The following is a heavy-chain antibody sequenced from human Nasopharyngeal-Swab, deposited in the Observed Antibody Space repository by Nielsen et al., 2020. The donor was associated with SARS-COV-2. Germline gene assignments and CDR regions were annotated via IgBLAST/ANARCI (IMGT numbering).Heavy chain of an antibody. CDR2: ISGSGGST. V-gene: IGHV3-23*01. D-gene: IGHD2-2*02. J-gene: IGHJ5*02. Sequence: WIRQPPGKGLEWVSAISGSGGSTYYADFVKGRFTISRDNSKNTLYLQMNSLRAEDTAVYYCAKDSCSSTSCYTWDWGENWFDPWGQGTLVTVSS. CDR3: AKDSCSSTSCYTWDWGENWFDP.